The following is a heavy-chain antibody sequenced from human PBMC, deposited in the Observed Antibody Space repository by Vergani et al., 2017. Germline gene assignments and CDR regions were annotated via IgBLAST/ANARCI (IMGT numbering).Heavy chain of an antibody. D-gene: IGHD4-17*01. V-gene: IGHV4-61*01. Sequence: QVQLQESGPGLVKPSETLSLTCTVSGGSVSSGSYYWSWSRQPPGKGLEWIGYIYYSGSTNYNPSLKSRVTISVDTSKNQFSLKLSSVTAADTAVYYCAGASVTTTLYFDCWGQGTLVTVSS. CDR3: AGASVTTTLYFDC. J-gene: IGHJ4*02. CDR1: GGSVSSGSYY. CDR2: IYYSGST.